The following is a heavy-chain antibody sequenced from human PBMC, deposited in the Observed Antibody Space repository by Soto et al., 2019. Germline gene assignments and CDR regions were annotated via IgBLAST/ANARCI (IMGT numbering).Heavy chain of an antibody. J-gene: IGHJ5*02. CDR3: ARTGDIVVVVADTQAWFDT. CDR1: GGSFSGYY. V-gene: IGHV4-34*01. D-gene: IGHD2-15*01. CDR2: INHSGST. Sequence: SETLSLTCAVYGGSFSGYYWSWIRQPPGKGLEWIGEINHSGSTNYNPSLKSRVTISVDTSKNQFSLKLSSVTAAGTAVYYCARTGDIVVVVADTQAWFDTWGQGTLVTVSS.